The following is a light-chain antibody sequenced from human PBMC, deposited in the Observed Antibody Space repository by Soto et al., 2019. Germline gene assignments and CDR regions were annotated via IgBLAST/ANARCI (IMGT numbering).Light chain of an antibody. CDR1: SSDVGDYKS. CDR3: SSYKTTNTRV. J-gene: IGLJ2*01. Sequence: QSALTQPASVSGSPGQSIAISCSGTSSDVGDYKSVSWYQHHPGKVPKLVIFEVSNRPSGVSNRFSGSKSGNTASLTISGLRAEDGADYYCSSYKTTNTRVFAGGTKLTAL. V-gene: IGLV2-14*01. CDR2: EVS.